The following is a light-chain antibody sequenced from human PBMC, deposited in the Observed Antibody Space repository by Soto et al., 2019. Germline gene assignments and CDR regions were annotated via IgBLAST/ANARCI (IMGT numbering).Light chain of an antibody. V-gene: IGKV3-20*01. CDR3: QQYGSSPLWT. CDR1: QSVSGSD. CDR2: GAS. Sequence: EVVLTQSPGTLSLSPGERATLSCRASQSVSGSDLAWYQQKPGQAPRLLIYGASSRATGIPDRFSGSGSGTDFTLTISRLEPEDFAVYYCQQYGSSPLWTFGQGTKVDIK. J-gene: IGKJ1*01.